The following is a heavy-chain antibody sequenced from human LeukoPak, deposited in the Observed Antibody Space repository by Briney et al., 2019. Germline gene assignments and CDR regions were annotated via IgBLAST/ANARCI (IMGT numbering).Heavy chain of an antibody. CDR1: DGSISRTNW. D-gene: IGHD3-9*01. CDR2: IHFSGPT. CDR3: ARHVWLQPFDY. J-gene: IGHJ4*02. Sequence: ASETLSLTCAASDGSISRTNWWSWLRQSPGKGLEWIGEIHFSGPTNYNPSLKSRVTISVDTSKNQFSLKLSSVTAADTAVYYCARHVWLQPFDYWGQGTLVTVSS. V-gene: IGHV4-4*02.